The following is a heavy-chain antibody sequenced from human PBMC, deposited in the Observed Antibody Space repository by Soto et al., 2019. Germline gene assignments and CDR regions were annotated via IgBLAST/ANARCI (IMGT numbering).Heavy chain of an antibody. D-gene: IGHD3-3*01. J-gene: IGHJ5*02. CDR2: IYYSGST. V-gene: IGHV4-59*08. CDR1: GGSISSYY. Sequence: SETLSLTCTVSGGSISSYYWSWIRQPPGKGLEWIGYIYYSGSTNYNPSLKSRVTISVDTSKNQFSLRLSSVTAADTAVYYCARVDTNYDFWSGYVYGWFDPWGQGTLVTVS. CDR3: ARVDTNYDFWSGYVYGWFDP.